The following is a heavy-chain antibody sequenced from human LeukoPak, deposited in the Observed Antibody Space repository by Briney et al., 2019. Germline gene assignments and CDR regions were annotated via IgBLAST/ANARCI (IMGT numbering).Heavy chain of an antibody. Sequence: GASVNVSCKVSGYTLTELSMHWVRQAPGKGLEWMGGFDPEDGETIYAQKFQGRVTMTEDTSTDTAYMELSSLRSDDTAVYYCARGYCSGGSCYVQNWFDPWGQGTLVTVSS. D-gene: IGHD2-15*01. CDR1: GYTLTELS. J-gene: IGHJ5*02. CDR2: FDPEDGET. V-gene: IGHV1-24*01. CDR3: ARGYCSGGSCYVQNWFDP.